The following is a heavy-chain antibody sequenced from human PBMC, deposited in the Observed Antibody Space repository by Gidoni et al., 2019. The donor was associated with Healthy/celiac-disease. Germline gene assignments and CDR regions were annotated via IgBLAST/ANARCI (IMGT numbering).Heavy chain of an antibody. J-gene: IGHJ4*02. CDR2: IWYDGTNK. CDR1: GFTFSSYV. D-gene: IGHD6-13*01. V-gene: IGHV3-33*01. Sequence: QVQLVESGGGVVQPGRSLRLSCAASGFTFSSYVMHWVRQAPGKGLEWVAVIWYDGTNKYYADSVKGRFTISRDNSKNTLYLQMNSLRAEDTAVYYCARGFLWYSSSWYGSDYWGQGTLVTVSS. CDR3: ARGFLWYSSSWYGSDY.